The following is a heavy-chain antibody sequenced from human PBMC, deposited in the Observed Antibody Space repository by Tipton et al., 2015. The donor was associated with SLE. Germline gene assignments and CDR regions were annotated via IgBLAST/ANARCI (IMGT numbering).Heavy chain of an antibody. CDR2: IYYSGST. D-gene: IGHD2-8*01. Sequence: LRLSCTVSGDSISTYYWSWIRQPPGKGLEWIGYIYYSGSTNYNPSLKSRVTITVDTSKNQFSLKLSSVTAADTAVYYCASFPYGYYMDVWGKGTTVTVSS. J-gene: IGHJ6*03. CDR1: GDSISTYY. V-gene: IGHV4-59*12. CDR3: ASFPYGYYMDV.